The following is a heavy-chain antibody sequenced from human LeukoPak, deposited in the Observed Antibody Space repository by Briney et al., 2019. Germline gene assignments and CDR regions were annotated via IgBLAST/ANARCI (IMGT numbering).Heavy chain of an antibody. CDR3: ARVAQYCSRTSCYGYFDY. CDR2: INSDGSST. V-gene: IGHV3-74*01. J-gene: IGHJ4*02. Sequence: GGSLRLSCAASGFTFSSYWMHWVRQAPGKGLVWVSRINSDGSSTNYADSVKGRFTISRDNAKNTLYLQINSLRAEDTAVYYCARVAQYCSRTSCYGYFDYWGQGTLVTVSS. CDR1: GFTFSSYW. D-gene: IGHD2-2*01.